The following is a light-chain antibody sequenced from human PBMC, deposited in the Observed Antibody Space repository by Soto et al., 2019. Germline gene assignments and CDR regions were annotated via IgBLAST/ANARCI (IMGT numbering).Light chain of an antibody. CDR1: QSVSSN. V-gene: IGKV3-15*01. Sequence: EMVMTQSPATLSVSPGERATLSCRASQSVSSNLAWYQQKLGQAPRLLIYGASTRATGVPARFSGSGSGTEFTLTISSLHSEDFADYYCLQYNNWPPYTFGQGTKLEIK. CDR2: GAS. CDR3: LQYNNWPPYT. J-gene: IGKJ2*01.